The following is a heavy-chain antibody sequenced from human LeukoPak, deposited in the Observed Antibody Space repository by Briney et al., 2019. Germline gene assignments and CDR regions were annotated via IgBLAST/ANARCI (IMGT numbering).Heavy chain of an antibody. Sequence: PSETLSLTCGVNGGSISGNYWSWIRQPPGKGLEWIGEINHSGSTNYNPSLKSRVTMSVDTPKNQFSLKLNSVTAADTAVYYCARGFRWVPDAFDIWGQGTMVTVSS. CDR2: INHSGST. CDR3: ARGFRWVPDAFDI. J-gene: IGHJ3*02. D-gene: IGHD4-23*01. CDR1: GGSISGNY. V-gene: IGHV4-34*01.